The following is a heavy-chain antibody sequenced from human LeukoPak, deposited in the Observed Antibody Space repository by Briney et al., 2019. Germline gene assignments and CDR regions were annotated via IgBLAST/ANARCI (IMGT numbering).Heavy chain of an antibody. CDR2: VNWNGGST. Sequence: RPGGSLRLSCAASGFTFDDYGLSWVRQAPGKGLEWVSGVNWNGGSTGYADSVKGRFTISRDNAKNSLYLQMNSLRAEDTALYYCAKSPYCGGDCHHWYFDLWGRGTLVTVSS. CDR1: GFTFDDYG. V-gene: IGHV3-20*04. CDR3: AKSPYCGGDCHHWYFDL. J-gene: IGHJ2*01. D-gene: IGHD2-21*02.